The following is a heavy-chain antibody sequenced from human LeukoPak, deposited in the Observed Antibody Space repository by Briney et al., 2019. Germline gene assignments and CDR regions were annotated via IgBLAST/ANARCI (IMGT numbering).Heavy chain of an antibody. CDR3: ARLSYGSGSYSDWIFDY. D-gene: IGHD3-10*01. Sequence: GESLKISCKGSGYSFTSYWIGWVRQMPGKGLEWMGIIYPGDSDTRYSPSFQGQVTIPADKSISTAYLQWSSLKASDTAMYCCARLSYGSGSYSDWIFDYWGQGTLVTVSS. CDR1: GYSFTSYW. J-gene: IGHJ4*02. V-gene: IGHV5-51*01. CDR2: IYPGDSDT.